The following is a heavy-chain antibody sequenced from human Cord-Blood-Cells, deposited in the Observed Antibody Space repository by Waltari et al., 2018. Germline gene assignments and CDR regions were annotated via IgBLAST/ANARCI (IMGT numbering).Heavy chain of an antibody. D-gene: IGHD6-6*01. CDR3: ARAAEGSSFDY. CDR2: IYYSGST. V-gene: IGHV4-31*03. CDR1: GGSISSGGYY. Sequence: QVQLQESGPGLVKPSQTRSLTCPVFGGSISSGGYYWSWISQHPGKGLEWIGYIYYSGSTYYNPSLKSRVTISVDTSKNQFSLKLSSVTAADTAVYYCARAAEGSSFDYWGQGTLVTVSS. J-gene: IGHJ4*02.